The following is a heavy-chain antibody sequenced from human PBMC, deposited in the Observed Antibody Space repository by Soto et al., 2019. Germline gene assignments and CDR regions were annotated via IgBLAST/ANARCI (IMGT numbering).Heavy chain of an antibody. CDR3: ARHGFYYYYMDV. Sequence: SETLSLTCTVSGGSISSYYWSWIRQPPGKGLEWIGYIYYSGSTNYNPSLKSRDTNTVDTSKNQFSLKLGSVTAADTAVYYCARHGFYYYYMDVWGKGTTVTVSS. J-gene: IGHJ6*03. V-gene: IGHV4-59*08. CDR1: GGSISSYY. CDR2: IYYSGST.